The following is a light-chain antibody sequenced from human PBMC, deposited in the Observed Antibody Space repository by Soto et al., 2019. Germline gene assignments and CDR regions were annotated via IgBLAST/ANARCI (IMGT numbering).Light chain of an antibody. CDR2: GAS. Sequence: NVLTQSPDTLSLSPGERATLSCRASQSVNNRLAWYQQKPGQAPRLLISGASNRATGIPDRFSGSGSATDLSIIISSLEPEDFALYYCQQREHFGQGTRLEIK. V-gene: IGKV3-11*01. CDR3: QQREH. J-gene: IGKJ5*01. CDR1: QSVNNR.